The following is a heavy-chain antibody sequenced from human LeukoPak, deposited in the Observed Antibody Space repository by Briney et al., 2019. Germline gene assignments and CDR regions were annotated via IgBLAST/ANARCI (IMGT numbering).Heavy chain of an antibody. J-gene: IGHJ4*02. CDR2: IWYDGSNK. CDR1: GFTFSSYG. V-gene: IGHV3-33*06. CDR3: AKDMGARGLFDY. Sequence: PGRSLRLSCAASGFTFSSYGMHWVRQAPGKGLEWVAVIWYDGSNKYYADSVKGRFTISRDNSKNTLYLQMNSLRAEDAAVYYCAKDMGARGLFDYWGQGTLVTVSS. D-gene: IGHD1-26*01.